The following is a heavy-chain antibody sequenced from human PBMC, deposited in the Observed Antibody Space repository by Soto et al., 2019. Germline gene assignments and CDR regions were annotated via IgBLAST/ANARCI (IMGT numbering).Heavy chain of an antibody. J-gene: IGHJ6*02. CDR3: ASNYDFWSGYYTGGYYYGMDV. D-gene: IGHD3-3*01. CDR2: IYYSGST. CDR1: GGSSSSYY. Sequence: SKTLSLTCTVSGGSSSSYYWSWIRQPPGKGLEWIGYIYYSGSTNYNPSLKSRVTISVDTSKNQFSLKLSSVTAADTAVYYCASNYDFWSGYYTGGYYYGMDVWGQGTTVTGSS. V-gene: IGHV4-59*01.